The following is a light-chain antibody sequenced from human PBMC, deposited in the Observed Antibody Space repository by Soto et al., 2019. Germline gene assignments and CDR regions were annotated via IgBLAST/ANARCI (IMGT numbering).Light chain of an antibody. Sequence: QSALTQSPSVSGAPGQRVTISCTGSSSNIGSTYDVQWYQQLPGTAPKLLIHGNTDRPSGVPDRFSGSKSGTSASLAITGLQADDEADYYCQSYDDSLRVHYVFGTGTKVTVL. CDR2: GNT. CDR3: QSYDDSLRVHYV. J-gene: IGLJ1*01. V-gene: IGLV1-40*01. CDR1: SSNIGSTYD.